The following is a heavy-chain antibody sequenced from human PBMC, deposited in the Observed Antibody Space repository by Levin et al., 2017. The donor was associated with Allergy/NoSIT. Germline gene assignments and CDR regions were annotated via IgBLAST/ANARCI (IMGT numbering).Heavy chain of an antibody. J-gene: IGHJ5*02. CDR3: ARENDDSSGYYWYNWFDP. CDR1: GFTFSSYE. V-gene: IGHV3-48*03. Sequence: GGSLRLSCAASGFTFSSYEMNWVRQAPGKGLEWVSYISSSGSTIYYADSVKGRFTISRDNAKNSLYLQMNSLRAEDTAVYYCARENDDSSGYYWYNWFDPWGQGTLVTVSS. CDR2: ISSSGSTI. D-gene: IGHD3-22*01.